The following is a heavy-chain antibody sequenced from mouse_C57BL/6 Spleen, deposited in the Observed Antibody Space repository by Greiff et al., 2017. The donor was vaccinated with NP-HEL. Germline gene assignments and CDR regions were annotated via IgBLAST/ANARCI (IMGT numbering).Heavy chain of an antibody. CDR1: GFTFSDYG. D-gene: IGHD1-2*01. Sequence: EVKLVESGGGLVKPGGSLKLSCAASGFTFSDYGMHWVRQAPEKGLEWVAYISSGSSTIYYADTVKGRFTISRDNAKNTLFLQMTSLRSEDTAMYYCARCDYYGFYWYFDVWGTGTTVTVSS. V-gene: IGHV5-17*01. CDR2: ISSGSSTI. J-gene: IGHJ1*03. CDR3: ARCDYYGFYWYFDV.